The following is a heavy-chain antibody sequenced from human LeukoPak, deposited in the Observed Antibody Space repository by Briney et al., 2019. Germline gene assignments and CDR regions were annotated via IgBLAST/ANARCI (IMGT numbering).Heavy chain of an antibody. J-gene: IGHJ6*04. Sequence: GSLRLSCAASGFIFSSYAMSWVRQAPGKGLEWVSAISGSGGSTHYADSVKGRFTISRDNSKNTLYLQMNSLRAEDTAVYYCANSYGDYYYYYGMDVWGKGTTVTVSS. CDR3: ANSYGDYYYYYGMDV. D-gene: IGHD4-17*01. CDR1: GFIFSSYA. V-gene: IGHV3-23*01. CDR2: ISGSGGST.